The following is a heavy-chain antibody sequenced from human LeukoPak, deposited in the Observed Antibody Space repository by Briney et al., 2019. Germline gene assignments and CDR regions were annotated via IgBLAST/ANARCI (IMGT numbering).Heavy chain of an antibody. CDR1: GGSISSGDYY. D-gene: IGHD1-1*01. Sequence: PSETLSLTCTVSGGSISSGDYYWSWIRQTPGKGLEWIGYIYYSGSTYYNPSLKSRVTISVDTSKNQFSLKLSSVTAADTAVYYCASWYNWNDVVFDYWGQGTLVTVSS. CDR2: IYYSGST. V-gene: IGHV4-30-4*01. J-gene: IGHJ4*02. CDR3: ASWYNWNDVVFDY.